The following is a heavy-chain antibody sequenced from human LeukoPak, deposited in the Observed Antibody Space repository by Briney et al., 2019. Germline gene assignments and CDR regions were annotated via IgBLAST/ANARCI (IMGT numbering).Heavy chain of an antibody. CDR3: ATAGNYRFDN. Sequence: GGTLTLSCAASGFTFSTTWLHWARQTPGEGLVWVSRMNSDGSTTNYADSVKGRFAISRDNAKSTLYLQMNNLRVEDTAVYYCATAGNYRFDNWGQGTLVTVSP. V-gene: IGHV3-74*01. CDR1: GFTFSTTW. J-gene: IGHJ4*02. D-gene: IGHD1-7*01. CDR2: MNSDGSTT.